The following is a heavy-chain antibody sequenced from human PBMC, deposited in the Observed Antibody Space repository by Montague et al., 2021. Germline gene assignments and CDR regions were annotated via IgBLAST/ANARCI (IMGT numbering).Heavy chain of an antibody. D-gene: IGHD6-6*01. Sequence: SLRLSCAASGFTFSYYSMLWVRPAPGQGLQWVSSIDSSSSYIFYVDSLQGRFTLSRDNAKHSLSLQINSLRANEPGVYYCTRYEVASSRSSIDYWGRGTLVTVSS. CDR1: GFTFSYYS. CDR3: TRYEVASSRSSIDY. J-gene: IGHJ4*02. CDR2: IDSSSSYI. V-gene: IGHV3-21*01.